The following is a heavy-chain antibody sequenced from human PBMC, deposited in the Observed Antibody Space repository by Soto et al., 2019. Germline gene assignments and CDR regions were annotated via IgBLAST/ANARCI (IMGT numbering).Heavy chain of an antibody. Sequence: EVQLLESGGGLVQPGGSLTLSCTASGFNFSRHAMTWVRQAPGKGLEWVSGLSDSGGSIYYADSVKGRFTISRDNSMNTLYLQMNTLRAEDTAIYYCAKVSSSWYAGFFDLWCQGTLVTVSS. CDR1: GFNFSRHA. CDR3: AKVSSSWYAGFFDL. V-gene: IGHV3-23*01. CDR2: LSDSGGSI. D-gene: IGHD6-13*01. J-gene: IGHJ4*02.